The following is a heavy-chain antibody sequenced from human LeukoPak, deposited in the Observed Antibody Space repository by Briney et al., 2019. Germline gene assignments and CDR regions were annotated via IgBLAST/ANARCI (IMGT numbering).Heavy chain of an antibody. CDR3: AKEKGSLRSYDSSGYLYYFDY. D-gene: IGHD3-22*01. CDR1: GFTFSSYA. V-gene: IGHV3-23*01. CDR2: ISGSGGST. J-gene: IGHJ4*02. Sequence: GGSLRLSCAASGFTFSSYAMSWVRQAPGKGLEWVSAISGSGGSTYYADSVKGRFTISRDNSKNTLYLQMNSLRAEDTAVYYCAKEKGSLRSYDSSGYLYYFDYWGQGTLVTVSS.